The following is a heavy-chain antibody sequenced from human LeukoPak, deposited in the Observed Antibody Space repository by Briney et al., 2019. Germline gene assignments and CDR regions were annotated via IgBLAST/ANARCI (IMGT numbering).Heavy chain of an antibody. CDR1: GGSISSYY. Sequence: SETLSLTCTVSGGSISSYYWSWIRQPAGKGLEWIGRIYTSGSTNYNPSLKSRVTTSVDTSKNQFSLRLNSVTAADTAVYYCARCIISTDRSFYSYMDVWGRGTTVTVSS. J-gene: IGHJ6*03. CDR3: ARCIISTDRSFYSYMDV. D-gene: IGHD1-1*01. CDR2: IYTSGST. V-gene: IGHV4-4*07.